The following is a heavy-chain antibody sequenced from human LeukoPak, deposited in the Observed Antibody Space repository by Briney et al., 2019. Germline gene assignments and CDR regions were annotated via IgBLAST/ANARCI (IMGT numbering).Heavy chain of an antibody. Sequence: ASVKVSCKASGGTFSSYAISWVRQAPGQGLEWMGGIIPIFGTANYAQKFQGRVTITADESTSTAYMELSSLRSEDTAVYYCAKGANGGVDSYRFDYWGQGTLVTVSS. CDR1: GGTFSSYA. J-gene: IGHJ4*02. D-gene: IGHD2-21*01. V-gene: IGHV1-69*13. CDR2: IIPIFGTA. CDR3: AKGANGGVDSYRFDY.